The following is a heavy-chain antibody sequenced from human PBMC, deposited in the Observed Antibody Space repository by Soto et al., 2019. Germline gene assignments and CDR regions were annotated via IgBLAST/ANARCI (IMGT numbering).Heavy chain of an antibody. D-gene: IGHD5-18*01. CDR1: GFSLSDYW. CDR3: ARGANGYYYFDY. CDR2: ITLDGSST. J-gene: IGHJ4*02. Sequence: EVQLVESGGGLVQPGGSLRLSCAASGFSLSDYWMHWVRQAPGEGLVWLSRITLDGSSTNYADSVKGRFTISSDNAKNTLYMQVNSLRGEDTAVYYCARGANGYYYFDYWGQGTLVTVSS. V-gene: IGHV3-74*01.